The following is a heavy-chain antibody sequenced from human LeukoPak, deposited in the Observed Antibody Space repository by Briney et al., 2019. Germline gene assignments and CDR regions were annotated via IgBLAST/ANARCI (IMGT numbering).Heavy chain of an antibody. CDR2: ISGSGGTT. CDR1: GFTFSTHS. D-gene: IGHD4-23*01. CDR3: GRHDYGGNSGDN. J-gene: IGHJ4*02. Sequence: GGSLRLSCSASGFTFSTHSMHWVRQAPGKGLEYVSTISGSGGTTYYADSVKGRFTISRDNSKNSLYLQMNSLRDEDTAVYYCGRHDYGGNSGDNWGQGTLVTVSS. V-gene: IGHV3-64*04.